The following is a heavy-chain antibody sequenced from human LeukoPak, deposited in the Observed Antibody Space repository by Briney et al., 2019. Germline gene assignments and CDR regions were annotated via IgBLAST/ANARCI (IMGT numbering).Heavy chain of an antibody. D-gene: IGHD2-15*01. CDR3: ARGPRYCSGGSCYCFY. J-gene: IGHJ4*02. CDR1: GFTFGSYW. V-gene: IGHV3-74*01. Sequence: GGSLRLSCAASGFTFGSYWMHWVRQAPGKGLVWVSRINSDGSSTSYADSVKGRFTISRDNAKNTLYLQMNSLRAEGTAVYYCARGPRYCSGGSCYCFYWGQGTLVTVSS. CDR2: INSDGSST.